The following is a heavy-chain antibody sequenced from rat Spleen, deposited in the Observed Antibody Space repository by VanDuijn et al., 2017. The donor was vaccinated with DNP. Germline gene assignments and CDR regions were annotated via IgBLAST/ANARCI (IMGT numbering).Heavy chain of an antibody. D-gene: IGHD1-11*01. CDR1: GFNFNDYW. Sequence: EVQLVESGGGLVQPGRSLKLSCVASGFNFNDYWMGWVRQAPGKGLEWIGEINKDSNTINYTPSLKDKFTISRDNAKNTQYLQMDSLRSEDTATYYCATGVYGGYEDWFAYWGQGTLVTVSS. CDR3: ATGVYGGYEDWFAY. CDR2: INKDSNTI. J-gene: IGHJ3*01. V-gene: IGHV4-2*01.